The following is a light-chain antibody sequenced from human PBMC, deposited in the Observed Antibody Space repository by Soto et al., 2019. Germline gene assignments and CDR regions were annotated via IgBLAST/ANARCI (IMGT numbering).Light chain of an antibody. V-gene: IGLV3-9*01. CDR2: RDS. J-gene: IGLJ3*02. Sequence: SSELTQPLSVSVALGQTARITCGGNNIGSKNVHWYQQKPGQAPVLVIYRDSNRPSGIPERFSGSNSGNTATLTISRAQAGDEADYYCQVWDSSTARAFGGGTQLTVL. CDR1: NIGSKN. CDR3: QVWDSSTARA.